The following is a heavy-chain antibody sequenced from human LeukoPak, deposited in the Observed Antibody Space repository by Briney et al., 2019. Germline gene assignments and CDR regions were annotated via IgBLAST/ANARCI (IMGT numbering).Heavy chain of an antibody. CDR3: ARDYYDSSGYSRFDP. V-gene: IGHV1-2*02. CDR1: GYTFTVYY. Sequence: GASVTVSFKASGYTFTVYYMHWVRQAPGQGLEWMGWINPNSGGTDYAQKFQGRVTMTRDTSISTAYMEVSRLRSDDTAVYYCARDYYDSSGYSRFDPWGQGTLVTVSS. J-gene: IGHJ5*02. D-gene: IGHD3-22*01. CDR2: INPNSGGT.